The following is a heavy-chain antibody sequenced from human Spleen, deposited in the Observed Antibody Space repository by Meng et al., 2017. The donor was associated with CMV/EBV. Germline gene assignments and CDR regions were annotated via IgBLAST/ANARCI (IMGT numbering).Heavy chain of an antibody. Sequence: GESLKISCAASGFTFNNYAINWVRQAPGKGLEWVSSSYSGGGDTYYADSVKGRFTTSRDKSENTLYLQMNSLRAEDTAVYYCETYDSSGYYLPSFDYWGQGTLVTVSS. CDR1: GFTFNNYA. CDR2: SYSGGGDT. J-gene: IGHJ4*02. CDR3: ETYDSSGYYLPSFDY. V-gene: IGHV3-23*03. D-gene: IGHD3-22*01.